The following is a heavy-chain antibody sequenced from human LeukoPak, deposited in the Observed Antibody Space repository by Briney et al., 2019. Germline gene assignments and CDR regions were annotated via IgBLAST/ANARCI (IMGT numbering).Heavy chain of an antibody. CDR2: IVASGGGT. CDR1: GFTFSTYA. V-gene: IGHV3-23*01. J-gene: IGHJ4*02. Sequence: GGSLRLSCAASGFTFSTYAMSWVRQAPGSGLEWVSSIVASGGGTYYADSVRGRFTISRDNSKNTLYLQIHSLRAEDTALYYCAKRDGSGYLFFDYWGQGTLVTVSS. D-gene: IGHD5-12*01. CDR3: AKRDGSGYLFFDY.